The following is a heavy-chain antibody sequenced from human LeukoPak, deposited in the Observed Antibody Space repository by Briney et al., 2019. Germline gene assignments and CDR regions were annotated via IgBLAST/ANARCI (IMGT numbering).Heavy chain of an antibody. CDR1: GFTFSSYS. V-gene: IGHV3-48*04. Sequence: GGSLRLSCAASGFTFSSYSMNWVRQAPGKGLEWVSYISSSSSTIYYADSVKGRFTISRDNAKNSLYLQMNSLRAEDTAVYYCARDLVDTTMWGFDYWGQGTLVTVSS. CDR2: ISSSSSTI. D-gene: IGHD5-18*01. J-gene: IGHJ4*02. CDR3: ARDLVDTTMWGFDY.